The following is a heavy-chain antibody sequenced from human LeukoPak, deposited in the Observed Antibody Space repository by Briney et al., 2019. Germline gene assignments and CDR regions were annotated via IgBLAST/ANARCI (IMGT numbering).Heavy chain of an antibody. CDR3: ARGDDYVPFDS. J-gene: IGHJ4*02. V-gene: IGHV4-59*11. CDR2: IYYSGST. CDR1: GGSISRHY. D-gene: IGHD3-16*01. Sequence: SSETLSLTGPVSGGSISRHYWSWIRQPPGKGLEWIGYIYYSGSTHYKPSPKSRVTISVDTSKNQFSLKLRSVTAADPAVYSCARGDDYVPFDSWGQGTLVTVSS.